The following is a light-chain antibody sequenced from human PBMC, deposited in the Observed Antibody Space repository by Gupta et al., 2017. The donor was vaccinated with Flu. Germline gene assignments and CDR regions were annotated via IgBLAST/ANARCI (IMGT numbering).Light chain of an antibody. V-gene: IGKV1-39*01. CDR2: AAS. CDR1: QSISNY. Sequence: RASQSISNYLSWYQQKPGKAPKLLISAASSLQSGVPSRFSCGGSGADFTLTINSLQPEDFATYYCQQSYSTPYTFGQGTKLEIK. CDR3: QQSYSTPYT. J-gene: IGKJ2*01.